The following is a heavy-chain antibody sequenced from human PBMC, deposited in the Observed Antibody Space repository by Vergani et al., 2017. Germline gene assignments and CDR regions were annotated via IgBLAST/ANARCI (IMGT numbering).Heavy chain of an antibody. J-gene: IGHJ6*02. CDR3: ARKHISNYYDSSGYYYMGYYYGMDV. D-gene: IGHD3-22*01. Sequence: EVQLVESGGGLVPPGRSLRLSCAASGFSFGDYAMTWVRQAPGKGLEWVAFIRNKAYGGTTEYAASVKGRFTISRDNAKNSLYLQMNSLRAEDTAVYYCARKHISNYYDSSGYYYMGYYYGMDVWGQGTTVTVSS. CDR1: GFSFGDYA. V-gene: IGHV3-49*04. CDR2: IRNKAYGGTT.